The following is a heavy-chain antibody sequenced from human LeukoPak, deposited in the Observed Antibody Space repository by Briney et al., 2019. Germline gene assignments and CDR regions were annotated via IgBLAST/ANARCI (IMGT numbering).Heavy chain of an antibody. CDR2: IYYTGST. CDR3: ARGRSSMVRGYYYYYMDV. D-gene: IGHD3-10*01. Sequence: PSETLSLTCSVSRDSISNYYWSWIRQSPGRGLEWIGYIYYTGSTNYNPSLKSRVTMSVDTSKNQFSLKLTSVTAADTAVYYCARGRSSMVRGYYYYYMDVWGKGTTVTISS. V-gene: IGHV4-59*01. CDR1: RDSISNYY. J-gene: IGHJ6*03.